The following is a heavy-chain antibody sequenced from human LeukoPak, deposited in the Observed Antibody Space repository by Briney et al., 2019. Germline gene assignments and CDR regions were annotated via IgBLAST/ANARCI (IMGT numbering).Heavy chain of an antibody. CDR3: ARFGWNMGY. D-gene: IGHD1/OR15-1a*01. CDR1: GGSFSGYY. CDR2: INHSGST. J-gene: IGHJ4*02. Sequence: NPSETLSLTCAAYGGSFSGYYWSWIRQPPGKGLEWIGEINHSGSTNYNPSLKSRVTISVDTSKNQFSLKLSSVTAADTAVYYCARFGWNMGYWGQGTLVTVSS. V-gene: IGHV4-34*01.